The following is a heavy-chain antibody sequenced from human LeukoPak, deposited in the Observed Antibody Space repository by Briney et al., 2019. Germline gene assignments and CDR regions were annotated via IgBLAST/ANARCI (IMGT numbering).Heavy chain of an antibody. CDR2: IKQDGSEK. J-gene: IGHJ4*02. V-gene: IGHV3-7*01. Sequence: GGSLRLSCAVSGFSVSSYWMTWVRQAPGKGLEWVANIKQDGSEKNYVDSVKGRFTISRDNAENSLFLQMNSLRVEDTAVYYCARESQGGIAAAGTRIEGDYWGQGTLVAVSS. CDR1: GFSVSSYW. D-gene: IGHD6-13*01. CDR3: ARESQGGIAAAGTRIEGDY.